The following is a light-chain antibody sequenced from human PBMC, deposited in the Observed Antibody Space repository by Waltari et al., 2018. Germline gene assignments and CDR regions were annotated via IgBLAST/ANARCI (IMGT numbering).Light chain of an antibody. J-gene: IGKJ5*01. CDR1: QSIRTY. CDR2: GAS. CDR3: QQSYSSPPIT. Sequence: CRASQSIRTYLSWYQQKPGKAPRFLIYGASILETGVPSRFSGSGSGTDFTLTISGLQPEDVATYYCQQSYSSPPITFGQGTRLEIK. V-gene: IGKV1-39*01.